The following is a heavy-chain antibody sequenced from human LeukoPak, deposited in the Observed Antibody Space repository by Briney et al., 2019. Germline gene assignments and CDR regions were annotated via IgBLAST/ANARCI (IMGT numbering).Heavy chain of an antibody. J-gene: IGHJ4*02. CDR2: ISSSGSTI. CDR1: GFTFSSYE. D-gene: IGHD3-22*01. V-gene: IGHV3-48*03. CDR3: ARGSSYYDSRDTRSVV. Sequence: PGGSLRLSCAASGFTFSSYEMNWVRQAPGKGLEWGSYISSSGSTIYYADSVKGRFTISRDNAKNSLYLQMNSLRAEDTAVYYCARGSSYYDSRDTRSVVWGQGTLVTVSS.